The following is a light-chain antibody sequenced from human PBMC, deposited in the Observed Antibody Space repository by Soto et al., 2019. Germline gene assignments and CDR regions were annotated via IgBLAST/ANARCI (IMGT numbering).Light chain of an antibody. J-gene: IGKJ1*01. CDR2: RAS. V-gene: IGKV3-15*01. Sequence: EIVMTQSPATLSGSPGERATLSCRASQSVSSNLAWYQQRPGQAPRLLIYRASSRATGIPARFSGSGSGTEFTLTISSLQSEDFAVYYCHQYNNWPEWTLGQGTKVDIK. CDR3: HQYNNWPEWT. CDR1: QSVSSN.